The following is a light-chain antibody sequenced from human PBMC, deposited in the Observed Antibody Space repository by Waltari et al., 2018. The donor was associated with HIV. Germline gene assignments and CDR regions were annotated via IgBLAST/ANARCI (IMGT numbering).Light chain of an antibody. CDR2: RNE. CDR1: SSNIGKNF. CDR3: ATWDDSLSGWV. V-gene: IGLV1-47*01. J-gene: IGLJ3*02. Sequence: QSVLTQPPSASGTPGQRVTISCSGSSSNIGKNFIYWYQQFPGTAPKLLIYRNEQRPAGVPDRFSGSKSGTSASLAISGLRCEGGADYYCATWDDSLSGWVFGGGTKLTVL.